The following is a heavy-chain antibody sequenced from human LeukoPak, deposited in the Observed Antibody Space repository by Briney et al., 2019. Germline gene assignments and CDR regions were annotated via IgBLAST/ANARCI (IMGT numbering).Heavy chain of an antibody. D-gene: IGHD5-12*01. CDR3: ARTTEGYAGGPGYSYYYYMDV. CDR2: IHYSGST. J-gene: IGHJ6*03. Sequence: SETLSLTCIVSGGSISSYYWSWVRQPPGKGLEWIGYIHYSGSTHYNHSLKSRVTISVDTSKNQVSLKLRSVTAADTAVYYCARTTEGYAGGPGYSYYYYMDVWGKGTTVTISS. V-gene: IGHV4-59*01. CDR1: GGSISSYY.